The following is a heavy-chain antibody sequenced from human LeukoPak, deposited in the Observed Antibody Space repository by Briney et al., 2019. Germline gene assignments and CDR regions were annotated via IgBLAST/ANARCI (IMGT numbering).Heavy chain of an antibody. D-gene: IGHD4-17*01. J-gene: IGHJ4*02. CDR2: IYYSGVT. Sequence: PSETLSLTCTVSGGSISSSSYYWGWIRQPPGKGLEWIGSIYYSGVTYYNPSLKSRVTISVDTSKNQFSLKLSSVTAADTAVYYCARRNYDDSPFGYWGQGTLVTVSS. V-gene: IGHV4-39*01. CDR3: ARRNYDDSPFGY. CDR1: GGSISSSSYY.